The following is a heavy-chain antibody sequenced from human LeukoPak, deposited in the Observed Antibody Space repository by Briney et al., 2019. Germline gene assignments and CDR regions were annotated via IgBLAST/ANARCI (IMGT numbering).Heavy chain of an antibody. CDR1: GFPFSDYY. Sequence: KPGGSLRLSCVASGFPFSDYYMSWIRQAPGKGLEWISYIGTSDTIIYYADSVKGRFTVSRDNAKKSLYLQMNSLRAEDTAVYYCARGSYGSGSYCFDYWGQGTLVTVSS. CDR2: IGTSDTII. CDR3: ARGSYGSGSYCFDY. J-gene: IGHJ4*02. D-gene: IGHD3-10*01. V-gene: IGHV3-11*01.